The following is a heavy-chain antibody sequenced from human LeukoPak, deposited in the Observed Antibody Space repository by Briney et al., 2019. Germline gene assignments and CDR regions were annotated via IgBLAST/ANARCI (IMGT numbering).Heavy chain of an antibody. J-gene: IGHJ6*03. Sequence: ASVKVSCKASGYTFTSYDINWVRQATGQGLEWMGWMNPNSGNTGYAQKFQGRVTITRNTSISTAYMELSSLRSEDTAVYYCARGVDELRFLEWTTGYYYMDVWGKGTTVTVSS. V-gene: IGHV1-8*03. CDR3: ARGVDELRFLEWTTGYYYMDV. CDR1: GYTFTSYD. D-gene: IGHD3-3*01. CDR2: MNPNSGNT.